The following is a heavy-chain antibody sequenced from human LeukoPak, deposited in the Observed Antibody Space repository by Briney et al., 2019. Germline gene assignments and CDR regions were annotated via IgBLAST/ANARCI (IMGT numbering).Heavy chain of an antibody. CDR2: IYYSGST. V-gene: IGHV4-39*01. CDR3: ARLASPREY. D-gene: IGHD2-2*01. CDR1: GGSISSSSYY. J-gene: IGHJ4*02. Sequence: SETLSLTCTVSGGSISSSSYYWGWIRQPPGKGLEWIGSIYYSGSTYYNPSLKSRVTISVDTSKNQFSLKLSTVTAADTAVYYCARLASPREYWGQGTLVTVSS.